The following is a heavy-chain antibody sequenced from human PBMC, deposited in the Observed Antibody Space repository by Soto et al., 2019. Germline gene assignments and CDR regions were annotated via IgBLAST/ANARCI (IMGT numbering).Heavy chain of an antibody. Sequence: PGGSLRLSCAASGFSFSSNSMNWVRQAPGKGLGWVSYINSGSSTIYYADSVKGRFTISRDNAKNSLYLQMNSLRDEDTAVYYCARDFYYGFDYWGQGILVTVSS. CDR1: GFSFSSNS. D-gene: IGHD3-22*01. CDR2: INSGSSTI. V-gene: IGHV3-48*02. CDR3: ARDFYYGFDY. J-gene: IGHJ4*02.